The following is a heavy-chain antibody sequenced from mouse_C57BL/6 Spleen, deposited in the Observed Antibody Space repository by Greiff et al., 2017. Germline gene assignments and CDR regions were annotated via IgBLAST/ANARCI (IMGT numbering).Heavy chain of an antibody. CDR3: ARSSWGGFYYFDY. Sequence: EVQLQQSGPELVKPGASVKIPCKASGYTFTDYNMDWVKQSHGKSLEWIGDINPNNGGTIYNQKFKGKATLTVDKSSSTAYMELRSLTSEDTAVYYCARSSWGGFYYFDYWGQGTTLTVSS. J-gene: IGHJ2*01. V-gene: IGHV1-18*01. CDR1: GYTFTDYN. CDR2: INPNNGGT. D-gene: IGHD4-1*01.